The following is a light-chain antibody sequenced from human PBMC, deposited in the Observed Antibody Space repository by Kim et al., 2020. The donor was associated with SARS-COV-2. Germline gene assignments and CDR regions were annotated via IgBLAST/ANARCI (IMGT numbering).Light chain of an antibody. V-gene: IGKV3-20*01. J-gene: IGKJ1*01. CDR1: QSLSSSY. Sequence: PGERATLSCRASQSLSSSYLAWFQQKPGQAPRLLIYGASIRATGITDRFSGSGSGTDFTLTISRLEPEDFAVYYCQLYGSSPPWTFGQGTKVDIK. CDR2: GAS. CDR3: QLYGSSPPWT.